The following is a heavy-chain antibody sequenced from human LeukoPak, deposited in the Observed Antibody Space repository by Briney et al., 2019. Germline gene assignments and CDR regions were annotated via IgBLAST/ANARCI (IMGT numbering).Heavy chain of an antibody. CDR1: GFTFDDYA. CDR2: ISWNSGSI. CDR3: AKGGRIDNYYYMDV. D-gene: IGHD3-16*02. Sequence: GGSLRLSCAGSGFTFDDYAMHWVRQAPGKTLEWVSGISWNSGSIAYADSVKGRFTISRDNAKNSLYLQMNSLRGEDTALYYCAKGGRIDNYYYMDVWGKGTTVTISS. J-gene: IGHJ6*03. V-gene: IGHV3-9*01.